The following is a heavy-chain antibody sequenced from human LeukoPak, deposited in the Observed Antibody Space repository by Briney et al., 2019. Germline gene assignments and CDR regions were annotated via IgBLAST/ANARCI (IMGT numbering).Heavy chain of an antibody. CDR3: ARARRLPGYSSSQPYYFDY. CDR2: TYYRSKWYN. V-gene: IGHV6-1*01. CDR1: GDSVSSNSAA. Sequence: SQTLSLTCAISGDSVSSNSAAWNWIRQSPSRGLEWLGRTYYRSKWYNDYAVSVKSRITINPDTSKNQFSLQLNSVTPEDTAVYYCARARRLPGYSSSQPYYFDYWGQGTLVTVSS. D-gene: IGHD6-13*01. J-gene: IGHJ4*02.